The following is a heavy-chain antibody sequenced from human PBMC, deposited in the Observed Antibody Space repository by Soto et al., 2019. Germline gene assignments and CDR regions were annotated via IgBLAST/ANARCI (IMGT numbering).Heavy chain of an antibody. CDR1: GFSLSNARMG. J-gene: IGHJ6*02. CDR3: ARIRVAGTTYYYYYGMDV. D-gene: IGHD6-19*01. CDR2: IFSNDEK. Sequence: QVTLKESGPVLVKPTETLTMTCTVSGFSLSNARMGVSWIRQPPGKALEWLAHIFSNDEKSYSTSLKSRLTISKDNSKSQVVLTMTNMDPVYTATYYCARIRVAGTTYYYYYGMDVWGQGTTVTVS. V-gene: IGHV2-26*01.